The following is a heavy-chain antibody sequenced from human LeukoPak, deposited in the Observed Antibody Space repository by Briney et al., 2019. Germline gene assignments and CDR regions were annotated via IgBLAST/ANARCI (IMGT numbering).Heavy chain of an antibody. CDR3: AREGVDIVLIFG. D-gene: IGHD2-8*01. CDR2: ISSSGNTI. Sequence: GGSLRLSCAASGFTFSSYEMNWVRQAPGKGLEWVSYISSSGNTIYYADSVKGRFTISRDNAKNSLYLQMNSLRAEDTAVYYRAREGVDIVLIFGWGQGTLVTVSS. CDR1: GFTFSSYE. V-gene: IGHV3-48*03. J-gene: IGHJ4*02.